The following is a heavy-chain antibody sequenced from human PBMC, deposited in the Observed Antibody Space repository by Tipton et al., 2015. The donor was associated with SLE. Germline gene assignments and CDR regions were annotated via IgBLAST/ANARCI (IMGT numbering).Heavy chain of an antibody. Sequence: GLVKPSETLSLTCTVSGGSISSSSYYWGWIRQPPGKGLEWIGNIYYSGSTYYNPSLKSRVTISVDTSKNQFSLKLSSVTAADTAVYYCARTGVGALDVWGKGTTVTVSS. CDR1: GGSISSSSYY. J-gene: IGHJ6*04. CDR2: IYYSGST. CDR3: ARTGVGALDV. D-gene: IGHD3-16*01. V-gene: IGHV4-39*07.